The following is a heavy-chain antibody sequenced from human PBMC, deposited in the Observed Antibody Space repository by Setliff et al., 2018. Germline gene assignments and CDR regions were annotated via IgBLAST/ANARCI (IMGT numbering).Heavy chain of an antibody. V-gene: IGHV3-23*01. CDR1: GFTFSNYA. Sequence: EGSLRLSCAASGFTFSNYAMSWVRQTPGKGLEWVSAITTSGGSTYYADSVKGRFTISRDDSKNTLYLQMLSLRAEDTAVYYCAKGGSDFWSELDYWGQGTLVTVSS. D-gene: IGHD3-3*01. J-gene: IGHJ4*02. CDR2: ITTSGGST. CDR3: AKGGSDFWSELDY.